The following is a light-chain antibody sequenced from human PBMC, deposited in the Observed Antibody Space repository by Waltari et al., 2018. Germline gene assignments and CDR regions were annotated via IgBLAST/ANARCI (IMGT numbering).Light chain of an antibody. Sequence: DIVMTQSPDSLAVSLGARAPIHCKSSQSILYSSNDKNYLAWYQQKPGQPPKLLIYWASTRESGVPDRFSGSGSGTDFTLTISSLQAEDVAVYYCQQYYRSRTFGQGTKVEIK. CDR3: QQYYRSRT. V-gene: IGKV4-1*01. CDR2: WAS. CDR1: QSILYSSNDKNY. J-gene: IGKJ1*01.